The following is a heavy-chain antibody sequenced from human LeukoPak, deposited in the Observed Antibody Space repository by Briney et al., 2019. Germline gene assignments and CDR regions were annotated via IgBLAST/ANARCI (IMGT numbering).Heavy chain of an antibody. Sequence: GGSLRLSCVASGFTFSDRYMTWIRQAPGKGLEWVARISDDSTYTNYADSVKGRFSISRDNAKKSLYLQMDSLRAEDTAVYYCARDMTALDYWGPGTLVTVSS. V-gene: IGHV3-11*06. CDR3: ARDMTALDY. CDR2: ISDDSTYT. J-gene: IGHJ4*02. CDR1: GFTFSDRY. D-gene: IGHD2-21*02.